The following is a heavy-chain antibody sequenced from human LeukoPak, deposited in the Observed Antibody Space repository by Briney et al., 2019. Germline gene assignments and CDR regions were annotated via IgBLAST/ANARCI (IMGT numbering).Heavy chain of an antibody. CDR3: AKEYGSGSY. CDR1: GFTFDDYA. CDR2: ISWNSGSI. Sequence: TGGSLRLSCAASGFTFDDYAMHWVRQAPGKGLEWVSGISWNSGSIGYADSVKGRFTISRDNAKNSLYLQMNSLRAEDTVLYYCAKEYGSGSYWGQGTLVAVSS. D-gene: IGHD3-10*01. J-gene: IGHJ4*02. V-gene: IGHV3-9*01.